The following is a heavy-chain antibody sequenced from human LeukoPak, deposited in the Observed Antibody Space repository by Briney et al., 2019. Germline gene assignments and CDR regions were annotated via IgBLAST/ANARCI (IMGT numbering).Heavy chain of an antibody. CDR1: GFTFDDYA. CDR2: ISWNSDSI. V-gene: IGHV3-9*03. Sequence: GRSLRLSCAASGFTFDDYAMHWVRQAPGKGLEWVSGISWNSDSIGYADSVKGRFTISRDNAKNSLYLQMNSLRAEDMALYYCAKDYRAVAGKGSGFDTWGQGTMVTVS. D-gene: IGHD6-19*01. J-gene: IGHJ3*02. CDR3: AKDYRAVAGKGSGFDT.